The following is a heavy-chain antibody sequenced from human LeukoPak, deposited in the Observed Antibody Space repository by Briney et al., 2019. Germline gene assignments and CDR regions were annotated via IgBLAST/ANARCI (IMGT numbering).Heavy chain of an antibody. D-gene: IGHD7-27*01. Sequence: GGSLRLSCAGSGFKFDDYGMNWVRQVPGKGLEWISAINWNGGSTHYADSVRGRFTISRDNARNSMFLHMNSLRAEDTAVYYCARDPYDWGSNWFDPWGQGTLVTVSS. V-gene: IGHV3-20*04. CDR3: ARDPYDWGSNWFDP. CDR2: INWNGGST. J-gene: IGHJ5*02. CDR1: GFKFDDYG.